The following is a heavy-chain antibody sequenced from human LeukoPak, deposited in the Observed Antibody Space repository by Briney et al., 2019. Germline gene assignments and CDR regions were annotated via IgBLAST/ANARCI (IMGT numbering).Heavy chain of an antibody. Sequence: PGGSLRLSCAASGFTFSSYAMSWVRQAPGKGLEWVSAISGSGGSTYYADSVKGRFTISRDNSKNTLYLQMNSLRAEDTAVYYRAKSNQYCSGGSCSFDPWGQGTLVTVSS. CDR3: AKSNQYCSGGSCSFDP. D-gene: IGHD2-15*01. V-gene: IGHV3-23*01. CDR1: GFTFSSYA. J-gene: IGHJ5*02. CDR2: ISGSGGST.